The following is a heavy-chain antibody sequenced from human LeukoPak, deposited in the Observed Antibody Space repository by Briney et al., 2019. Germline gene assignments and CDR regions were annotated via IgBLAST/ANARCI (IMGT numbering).Heavy chain of an antibody. V-gene: IGHV4-39*01. CDR3: ARHTDYYGSGSYNY. CDR2: IYYSGST. Sequence: SETLSLTCTVSGGSISSSSYYWGWIRQPPGKGLEWIGSIYYSGSTYYNPSLKSRVTISVDTSKDQFSLKLSSVTAADTAVYYCARHTDYYGSGSYNYWGQGTLVTVSS. CDR1: GGSISSSSYY. D-gene: IGHD3-10*01. J-gene: IGHJ4*02.